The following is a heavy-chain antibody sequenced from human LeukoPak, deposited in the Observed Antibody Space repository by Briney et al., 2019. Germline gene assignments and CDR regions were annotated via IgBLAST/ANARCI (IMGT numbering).Heavy chain of an antibody. V-gene: IGHV4-59*01. Sequence: SETLSLTCSISGDSITTYYWSWVRQLPGKGLEWIGFIYYVGTTNYNPSLKSRVTMSVDASKSQFSLRLTSVTAADTAVYYCARLRDFFGYWGQGTLVTVSS. CDR1: GDSITTYY. CDR3: ARLRDFFGY. J-gene: IGHJ4*02. D-gene: IGHD3-16*01. CDR2: IYYVGTT.